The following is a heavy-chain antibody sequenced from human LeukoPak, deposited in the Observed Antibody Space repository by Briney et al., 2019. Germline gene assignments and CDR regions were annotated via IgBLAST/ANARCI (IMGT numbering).Heavy chain of an antibody. D-gene: IGHD2/OR15-2a*01. J-gene: IGHJ6*02. CDR1: GGTFSKNA. Sequence: GASVKVSCKTSGGTFSKNAISWVRQAPGRGLEWMGRIIPIVGVTNYAQKFQGRVTITADTSTTTAFLALTSLKSEDTAVYYCARVQAVGVPVAIDAYYSYGLDVWGQGTTVTVSS. CDR2: IIPIVGVT. V-gene: IGHV1-69*04. CDR3: ARVQAVGVPVAIDAYYSYGLDV.